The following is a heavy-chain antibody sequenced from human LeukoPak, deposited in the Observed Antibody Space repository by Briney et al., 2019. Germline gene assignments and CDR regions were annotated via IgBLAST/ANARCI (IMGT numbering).Heavy chain of an antibody. CDR3: AKDGGTHFDH. J-gene: IGHJ4*02. CDR2: ISYDGSNK. CDR1: GFTFSSYT. D-gene: IGHD1-26*01. V-gene: IGHV3-30*04. Sequence: PGGSLRLSCAASGFTFSSYTMHWVRQAPGKGLEWVALISYDGSNKYNADSLKGRFTISRDNAQNSLTLHMNTLRADDTAVYYCAKDGGTHFDHWGQGTLVTVSS.